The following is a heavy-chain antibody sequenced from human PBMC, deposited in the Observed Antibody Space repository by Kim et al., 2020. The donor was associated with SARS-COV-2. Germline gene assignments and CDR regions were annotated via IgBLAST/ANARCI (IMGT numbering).Heavy chain of an antibody. J-gene: IGHJ4*02. V-gene: IGHV4-34*01. Sequence: SETLSLTCAVYGGSFSGYYWSWIRQPPGKGLEWIGEINHSGSTNYNPSLKSRVTISVDTSKNQFSLKLSSVTAADTAVYYCARARYCSGGSCNFDYWGQGTLVTVSS. D-gene: IGHD2-15*01. CDR3: ARARYCSGGSCNFDY. CDR1: GGSFSGYY. CDR2: INHSGST.